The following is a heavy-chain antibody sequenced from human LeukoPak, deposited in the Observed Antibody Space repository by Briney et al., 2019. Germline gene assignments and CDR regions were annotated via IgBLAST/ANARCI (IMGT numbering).Heavy chain of an antibody. V-gene: IGHV3-48*03. CDR3: ARGSLYCSSTSCYLDY. CDR2: ISSSGSTI. Sequence: GGSLRLSCAASGFTFSSYEMKWVRQAPGKGLEWVSYISSSGSTIYYADSVKGRFTISRDNAKNSLYLQMNSLRAGDTAVYYCARGSLYCSSTSCYLDYWGQGTLVTVSS. D-gene: IGHD2-2*01. J-gene: IGHJ4*02. CDR1: GFTFSSYE.